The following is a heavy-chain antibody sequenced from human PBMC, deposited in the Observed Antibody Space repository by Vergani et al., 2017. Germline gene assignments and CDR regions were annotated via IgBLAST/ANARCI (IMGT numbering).Heavy chain of an antibody. CDR3: ARGGERQQLVIH. CDR1: GYSISSGYY. Sequence: QVQLQESGPGLVKPSETLSLTCTVSGYSISSGYYWGLIRQPPGKGLEWIGSIYHSGSTYYNPSLKSRVTISVDTSKNQFSLKLSSVTAADTAVYYCARGGERQQLVIHWGQGTLVTVSS. J-gene: IGHJ4*02. CDR2: IYHSGST. D-gene: IGHD6-13*01. V-gene: IGHV4-38-2*02.